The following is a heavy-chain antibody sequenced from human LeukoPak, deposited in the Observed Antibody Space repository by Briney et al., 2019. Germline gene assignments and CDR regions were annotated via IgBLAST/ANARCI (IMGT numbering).Heavy chain of an antibody. J-gene: IGHJ4*02. CDR2: MNPNTGNT. D-gene: IGHD3-3*01. CDR3: ARGPPIFGVVMYHFDY. Sequence: GASVKVSCKASGYTFISYDINWVRQATGQGLEWMGWMNPNTGNTGYEQKFQGRVIISRNTSISTAYMELSSLRSEDTAVYYCARGPPIFGVVMYHFDYWGQGTLVTVSS. V-gene: IGHV1-8*03. CDR1: GYTFISYD.